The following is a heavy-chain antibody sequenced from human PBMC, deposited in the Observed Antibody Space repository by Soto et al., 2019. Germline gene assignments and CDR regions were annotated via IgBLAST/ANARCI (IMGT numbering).Heavy chain of an antibody. CDR2: ISYDGSNK. V-gene: IGHV3-30*03. J-gene: IGHJ4*02. D-gene: IGHD3-10*01. CDR3: VGGQYYFDD. CDR1: GFPFTAYG. Sequence: QVQLVESGGGVVQPGNSLRLSCAASGFPFTAYGMHWVREGPVKGLEWVAVISYDGSNKFYADSVKGRFTISRDNSKNTLYLHMNSRRPEDTALYYCVGGQYYFDDRGQGPLVTVSS.